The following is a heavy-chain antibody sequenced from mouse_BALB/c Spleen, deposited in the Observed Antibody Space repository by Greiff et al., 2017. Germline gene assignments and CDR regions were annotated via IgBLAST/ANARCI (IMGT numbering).Heavy chain of an antibody. V-gene: IGHV2-9*02. CDR3: AREDDYGTFWFAY. J-gene: IGHJ3*01. CDR1: GFSLTSYG. D-gene: IGHD2-4*01. CDR2: IWAGGST. Sequence: VMLVESGPGLVAPSQSLSITCTVSGFSLTSYGVHWVRQPPGKGLEWLGVIWAGGSTNYNSALMSRLSISKDNSKSQVFLKMNSLQTDDTAMYYCAREDDYGTFWFAYWGQGTLVTVSA.